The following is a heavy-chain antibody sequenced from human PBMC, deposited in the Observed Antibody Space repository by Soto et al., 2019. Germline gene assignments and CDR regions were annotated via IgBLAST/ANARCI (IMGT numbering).Heavy chain of an antibody. Sequence: PGGSLRLSCAASGFTFSSYGMHWVRQAPGKGLEWVAVISYDGSNKYYADSVKGRFTISRDNSKNTLYLQMNSLRAEDTAVYYCASSIAARPFLDYWGQGTLVTVSS. CDR3: ASSIAARPFLDY. D-gene: IGHD6-6*01. CDR2: ISYDGSNK. V-gene: IGHV3-30*03. J-gene: IGHJ4*02. CDR1: GFTFSSYG.